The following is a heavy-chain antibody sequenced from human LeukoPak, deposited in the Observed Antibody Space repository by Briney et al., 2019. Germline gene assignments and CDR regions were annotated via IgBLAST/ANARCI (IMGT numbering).Heavy chain of an antibody. CDR2: ISGSGGST. V-gene: IGHV3-23*01. D-gene: IGHD2-15*01. Sequence: GGSLRLSCAASGFTFSSYAMSWVRQAPGKGLEWVSAISGSGGSTYYADSVKGRFIISRDNSKNTLYLQMNSLRAEDTAVYYCAKSGYCSGGSCHNWFDPWGQGTLVTVSS. CDR3: AKSGYCSGGSCHNWFDP. J-gene: IGHJ5*02. CDR1: GFTFSSYA.